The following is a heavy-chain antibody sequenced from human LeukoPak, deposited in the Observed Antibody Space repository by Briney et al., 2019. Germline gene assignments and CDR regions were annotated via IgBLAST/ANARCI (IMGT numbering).Heavy chain of an antibody. CDR2: VSYSGST. V-gene: IGHV4-59*01. CDR3: ATYSGSSPALGY. Sequence: KPSETLSLTCTVSGGSISSDYWSWIRQPPGKRLEWIGYVSYSGSTNYNPSLKSRVTMSVDTSKNQFSLKLTSVTAADTAVYYCATYSGSSPALGYWGQGTLVTVSS. D-gene: IGHD1-26*01. J-gene: IGHJ4*02. CDR1: GGSISSDY.